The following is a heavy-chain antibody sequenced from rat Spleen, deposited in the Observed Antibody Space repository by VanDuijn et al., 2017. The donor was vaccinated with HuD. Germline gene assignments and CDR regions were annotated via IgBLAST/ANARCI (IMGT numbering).Heavy chain of an antibody. Sequence: EVQLVESGGGLVQPGRSMKLSCAASGFTFSNYDMAWVRQAPTTGLEWVASISYDVTCTYYRDFVKGRFTISRDNAKSTLYLQMDSLRSEDTATYYCARLGIAAIGNWFGYWGQGTLVTVSS. V-gene: IGHV5-22*01. J-gene: IGHJ3*01. CDR3: ARLGIAAIGNWFGY. D-gene: IGHD1-2*01. CDR2: ISYDVTCT. CDR1: GFTFSNYD.